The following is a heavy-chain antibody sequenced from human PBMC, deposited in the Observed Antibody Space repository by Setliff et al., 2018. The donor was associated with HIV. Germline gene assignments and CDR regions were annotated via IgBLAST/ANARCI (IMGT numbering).Heavy chain of an antibody. J-gene: IGHJ2*01. D-gene: IGHD1-26*01. CDR1: GDSITRGSYY. V-gene: IGHV4-61*09. Sequence: PSETLSLTCTVSGDSITRGSYYWSWIRQPAGKGLEWIGHIYTSGKTHYSPSLKSRITISADTSKNQLSLNLSSVTAADTAVYYCARAAYSGTCLWEPATDLWGRGTLVTVS. CDR2: IYTSGKT. CDR3: ARAAYSGTCLWEPATDL.